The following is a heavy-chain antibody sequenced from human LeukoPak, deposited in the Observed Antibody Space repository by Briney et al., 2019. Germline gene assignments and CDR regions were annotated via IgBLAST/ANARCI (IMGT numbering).Heavy chain of an antibody. CDR3: ARGEITMVRGPDYYYGMDV. CDR2: IIPIFGTA. CDR1: GGTFSSYA. Sequence: SVKVSCKASGGTFSSYAISWVRQAPGQGLEWMGGIIPIFGTANYAQKFQGRVTITADKSTSTAYMELSSLRSEDTAVYYCARGEITMVRGPDYYYGMDVWGKGTTVTVSS. V-gene: IGHV1-69*06. D-gene: IGHD3-10*01. J-gene: IGHJ6*04.